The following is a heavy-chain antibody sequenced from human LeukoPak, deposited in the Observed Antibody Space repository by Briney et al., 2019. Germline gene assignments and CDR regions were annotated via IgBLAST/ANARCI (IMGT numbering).Heavy chain of an antibody. CDR2: INHSGST. Sequence: SETLSLTCAVYGGSFSGYYWSWIRQPPGKGLEWIGEINHSGSTNYNPSLKSRVTISVDTSKNQFSLKLSSVTAADTAVYYCARRRIAAAGTSRAFDIWGQGTMVTVSS. CDR1: GGSFSGYY. D-gene: IGHD6-13*01. J-gene: IGHJ3*02. CDR3: ARRRIAAAGTSRAFDI. V-gene: IGHV4-34*01.